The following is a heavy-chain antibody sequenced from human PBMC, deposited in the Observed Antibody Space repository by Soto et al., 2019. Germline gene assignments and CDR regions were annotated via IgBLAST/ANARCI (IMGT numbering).Heavy chain of an antibody. CDR1: GFTFSAYA. J-gene: IGHJ3*02. CDR2: ISGPSSTI. CDR3: VRAPSSGWYGGDPFDI. Sequence: PGGSLILSCASSGFTFSAYAMNLVRQAPGEGPEWVSYISGPSSTIYYADSVKGRFTISRDNAKNSLYLQMSRLRAEDTALYYRVRAPSSGWYGGDPFDIWGQGTMVTVSS. V-gene: IGHV3-48*01. D-gene: IGHD6-19*01.